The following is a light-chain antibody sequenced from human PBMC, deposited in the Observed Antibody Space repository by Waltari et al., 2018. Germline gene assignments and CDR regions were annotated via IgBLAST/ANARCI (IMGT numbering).Light chain of an antibody. CDR1: HDIRND. CDR2: GAS. J-gene: IGKJ3*01. CDR3: LQDDSYPYT. V-gene: IGKV1-6*01. Sequence: AIQMTQSPSSLSASVGDSVTITCRASHDIRNDLAWYQQKPGRVPKLLIFGASSLQSGVPSRFSGSGSGTDFTLTISSLQPEDFATYYCLQDDSYPYTFGPGTKVDVK.